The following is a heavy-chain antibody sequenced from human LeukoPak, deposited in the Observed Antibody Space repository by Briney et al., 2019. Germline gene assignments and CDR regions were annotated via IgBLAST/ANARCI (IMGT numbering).Heavy chain of an antibody. CDR3: ARDRNGVYYYYYMDV. Sequence: ASVNLSFTSSGYTFTGYYMHLMRHGPGQGLELVGFINPNSGGTNYAKQFRGRVPMNRDPSTSPAYMELRRLRSDDTAVYYCARDRNGVYYYYYMDVWGKGTTVTVSS. D-gene: IGHD2-8*01. V-gene: IGHV1-2*02. CDR2: INPNSGGT. J-gene: IGHJ6*03. CDR1: GYTFTGYY.